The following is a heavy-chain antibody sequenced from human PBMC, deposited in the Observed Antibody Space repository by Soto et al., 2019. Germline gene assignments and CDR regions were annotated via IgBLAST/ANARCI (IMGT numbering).Heavy chain of an antibody. Sequence: VQLVESGGGLVRPGGSLRLSCAASGFTFDDHAMHWVRQAPGKGLEWISAITWNSVALDYADSVKGRFTISRDNAKNSLYLQMISLRPEDTALYYCAKERVRDFDGWGQGTLVTVSS. CDR3: AKERVRDFDG. CDR1: GFTFDDHA. D-gene: IGHD3-9*01. V-gene: IGHV3-9*01. CDR2: ITWNSVAL. J-gene: IGHJ4*02.